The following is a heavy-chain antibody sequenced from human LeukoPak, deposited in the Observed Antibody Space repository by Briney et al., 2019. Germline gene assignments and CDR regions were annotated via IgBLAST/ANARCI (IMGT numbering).Heavy chain of an antibody. CDR3: ASGRGGLTYYYGSGSYHGWFDP. Sequence: ASVKVSCKASGGTFSSYAISWVRQAPGQGLEWMGRIIPIFGTANYAQKFQGRVTITADKSTSTAYMELSSLRSEDTAVYYCASGRGGLTYYYGSGSYHGWFDPWGQGTLVTVSS. CDR1: GGTFSSYA. J-gene: IGHJ5*02. D-gene: IGHD3-10*01. CDR2: IIPIFGTA. V-gene: IGHV1-69*06.